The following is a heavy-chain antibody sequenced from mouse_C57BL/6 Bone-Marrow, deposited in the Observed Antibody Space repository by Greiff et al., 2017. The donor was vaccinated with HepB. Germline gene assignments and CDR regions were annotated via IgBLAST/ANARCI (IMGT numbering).Heavy chain of an antibody. V-gene: IGHV1-76*01. CDR2: IYPGSGNT. CDR1: GYTFTDYY. Sequence: QVQLQQSGAELVRPGASVKLSCKASGYTFTDYYINWVKQRPGQGLEWIARIYPGSGNTYYNEKFKGKATLTAEKSSSTAYMQLSSLTSEDSAVYFCARDYGSRSAYYFEYWGPGTTLTVSS. D-gene: IGHD1-1*01. CDR3: ARDYGSRSAYYFEY. J-gene: IGHJ2*01.